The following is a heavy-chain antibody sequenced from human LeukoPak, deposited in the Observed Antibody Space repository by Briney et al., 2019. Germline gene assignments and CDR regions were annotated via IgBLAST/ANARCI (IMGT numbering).Heavy chain of an antibody. CDR3: GRASRSGRPAGIDY. D-gene: IGHD3-3*01. CDR1: GFTFSSYW. CDR2: IKQDGSEK. Sequence: GGSLRLSCAASGFTFSSYWMSWVRQAPGKGLEWVANIKQDGSEKYHVDSVKGRFTISRDNAKNSLYLQMNSLRAEDTAVYYCGRASRSGRPAGIDYWGQGTLVTVSS. V-gene: IGHV3-7*03. J-gene: IGHJ4*02.